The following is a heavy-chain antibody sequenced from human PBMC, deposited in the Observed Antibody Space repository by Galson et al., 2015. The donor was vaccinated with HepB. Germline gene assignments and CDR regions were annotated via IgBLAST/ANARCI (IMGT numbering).Heavy chain of an antibody. Sequence: SLRLSCAASRLAFNTYSMHWVRQAPGKGLEWVSSISGSGGYIYYAESVKGRFPISRDNAKNSVYLPMNSLRAEDTAVYYCAREGAIYVGPPFAMSNRFDPWGQGTLVTVSS. CDR1: RLAFNTYS. J-gene: IGHJ5*02. CDR3: AREGAIYVGPPFAMSNRFDP. D-gene: IGHD1-26*01. V-gene: IGHV3-21*01. CDR2: ISGSGGYI.